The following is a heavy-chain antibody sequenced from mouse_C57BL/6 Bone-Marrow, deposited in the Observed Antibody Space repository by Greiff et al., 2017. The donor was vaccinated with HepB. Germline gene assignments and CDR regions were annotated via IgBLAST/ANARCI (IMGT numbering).Heavy chain of an antibody. Sequence: EVKVVDSGGGLVQPGGSLKLSCAASGFTFSDYYMYWVRQTPEKRLEWVAYISNGGGSTYYPDTVKGRFTISRDNAKNTLYLQMSRLKSEDTAMYYCARHEAYWGQGTLVTVSA. CDR2: ISNGGGST. J-gene: IGHJ3*01. CDR1: GFTFSDYY. CDR3: ARHEAY. V-gene: IGHV5-12*01.